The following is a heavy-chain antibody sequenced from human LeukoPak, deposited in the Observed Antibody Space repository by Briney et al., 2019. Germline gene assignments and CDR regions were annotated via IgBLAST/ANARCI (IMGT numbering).Heavy chain of an antibody. CDR2: INQSGST. Sequence: PGGSLRLSCAASGFTFSTYSMNWVRQAPGKGLEWIGEINQSGSTNCNPSLKSRVTLSVDTSNNQFSLKLSSVTAADTAVYYCARRPGYCPNGVCYKRNWFDPWGQGTLVTVPS. D-gene: IGHD2-8*01. CDR1: GFTFSTYS. CDR3: ARRPGYCPNGVCYKRNWFDP. V-gene: IGHV4-34*01. J-gene: IGHJ5*02.